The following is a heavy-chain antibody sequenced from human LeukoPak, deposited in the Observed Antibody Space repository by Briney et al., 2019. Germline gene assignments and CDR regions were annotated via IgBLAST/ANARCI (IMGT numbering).Heavy chain of an antibody. Sequence: GGSLRLSCAASGFTFSSYEMNLVRQAPGKGLEWVSYISSSGSNTYYADSVKGRFTVSRDNAKNSLYLQMNSLRAEDTAVYYCAGDYYDSSGYFLGVYWGQGTLVTVSS. CDR1: GFTFSSYE. J-gene: IGHJ4*02. CDR2: ISSSGSNT. V-gene: IGHV3-48*03. D-gene: IGHD3-22*01. CDR3: AGDYYDSSGYFLGVY.